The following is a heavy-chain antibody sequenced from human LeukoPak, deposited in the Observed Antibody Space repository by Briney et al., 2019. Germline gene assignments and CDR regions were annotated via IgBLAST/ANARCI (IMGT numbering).Heavy chain of an antibody. CDR3: ARNKRVAVAGDY. CDR2: IYYSGST. D-gene: IGHD6-19*01. Sequence: SETLSLTCTVSGGSISSSSYYWGWIRQPPGKGLEWIGSIYYSGSTYYNPSLKSRVTISVDTSNNQFSLKLSSVTAADTAVYYCARNKRVAVAGDYWGQGTLVTVSS. CDR1: GGSISSSSYY. J-gene: IGHJ4*02. V-gene: IGHV4-39*07.